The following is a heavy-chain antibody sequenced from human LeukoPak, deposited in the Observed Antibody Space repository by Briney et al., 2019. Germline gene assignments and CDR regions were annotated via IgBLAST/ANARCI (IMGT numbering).Heavy chain of an antibody. V-gene: IGHV3-7*01. J-gene: IGHJ4*02. CDR2: INQDASEI. Sequence: GGSLRLSCAASGFTFSTYWMNWYRQAPGKGLEWVGNINQDASEINYVDSVRGRFTISRNNAKNSLHLQMNSLRAEDTAVYYCATDRDNSDWQKRFDSWGQGTLVTVSS. CDR1: GFTFSTYW. D-gene: IGHD2-21*02. CDR3: ATDRDNSDWQKRFDS.